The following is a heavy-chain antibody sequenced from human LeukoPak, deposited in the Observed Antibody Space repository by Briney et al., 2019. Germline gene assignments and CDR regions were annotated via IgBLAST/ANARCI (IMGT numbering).Heavy chain of an antibody. Sequence: GGSLRLSCAASGFTFSVYGMYWVRQAPGKGLEWVAYIQHDGRNKYYADSVKGRFTISRDNAKNSLYLQMNSLRAEDTAVYYCARDPSSWYYYYMDVWGKGTTVTVSS. J-gene: IGHJ6*03. CDR3: ARDPSSWYYYYMDV. CDR1: GFTFSVYG. CDR2: IQHDGRNK. V-gene: IGHV3-30*02. D-gene: IGHD6-13*01.